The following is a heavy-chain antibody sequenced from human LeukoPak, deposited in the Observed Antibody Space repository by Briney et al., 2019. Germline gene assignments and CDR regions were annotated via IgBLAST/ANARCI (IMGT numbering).Heavy chain of an antibody. Sequence: GKSLRLSCAAAGFTFRSYGMHWVRQAPGKGLEWVAVISYDGSKKYYADSVKGRFTISRDNSENTLYLQMNSLRAEDTAVYYCAKELTTMSHFDSWGQGTLVTVSS. CDR3: AKELTTMSHFDS. V-gene: IGHV3-30*18. D-gene: IGHD4-17*01. CDR2: ISYDGSKK. CDR1: GFTFRSYG. J-gene: IGHJ4*02.